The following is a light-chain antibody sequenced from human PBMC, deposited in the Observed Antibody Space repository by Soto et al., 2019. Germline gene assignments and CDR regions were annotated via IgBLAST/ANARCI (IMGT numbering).Light chain of an antibody. CDR2: ENN. CDR3: GTWDSSLSAGNYV. V-gene: IGLV1-51*02. Sequence: QSVLTQPPSVSAAPGQKGTISCSGSSSNIGNNYVSWYQQLPGTAPKLLIYENNKRPSGIPDRFSGSKSGTSTTLDITGLQTGDEADYYCGTWDSSLSAGNYVFGSGTKLTVL. J-gene: IGLJ1*01. CDR1: SSNIGNNY.